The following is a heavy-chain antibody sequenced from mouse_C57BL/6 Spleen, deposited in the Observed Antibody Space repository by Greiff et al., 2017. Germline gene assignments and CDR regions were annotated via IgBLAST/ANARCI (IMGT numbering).Heavy chain of an antibody. CDR2: INYDGSST. CDR3: ARGDTGRYFDV. CDR1: GFTFSDYY. Sequence: EVKLVESEGGLVQPGSSMKLSCTASGFTFSDYYMAWVRQVPEKGLEWVANINYDGSSTYYLDSLKSRFIISRDNAKNILYLQMSSLKSEDTATYYCARGDTGRYFDVWGTGTTVTVSS. V-gene: IGHV5-16*01. D-gene: IGHD5-1-1*01. J-gene: IGHJ1*03.